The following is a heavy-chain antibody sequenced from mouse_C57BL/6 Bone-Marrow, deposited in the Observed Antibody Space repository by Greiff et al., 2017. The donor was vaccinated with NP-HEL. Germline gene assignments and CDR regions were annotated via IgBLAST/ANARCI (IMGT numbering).Heavy chain of an antibody. D-gene: IGHD1-1*01. CDR2: IDPENGDT. CDR1: GFNIKDDY. J-gene: IGHJ3*01. Sequence: VQLQQSGAELVRPGASVKLSCTASGFNIKDDYMHWVKQRPEQGLEWIGWIDPENGDTEYASKFQGKATITADTSSNTAYLQLSSLTSEDTAVYYCTTGDYYGSIPAYWGQGTLVTVSA. V-gene: IGHV14-4*01. CDR3: TTGDYYGSIPAY.